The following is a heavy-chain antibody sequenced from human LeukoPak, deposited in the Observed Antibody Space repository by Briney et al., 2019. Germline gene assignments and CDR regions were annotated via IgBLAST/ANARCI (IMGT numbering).Heavy chain of an antibody. D-gene: IGHD4-17*01. CDR1: GGSISSGDYY. V-gene: IGHV4-30-4*08. J-gene: IGHJ4*02. Sequence: PSETLSLTCTVSGGSISSGDYYWSWIRQPPGKGLEWIGYIYYSGSTYYNPSLKSRVTISVDTSKNQFSLKLSPVTAADTAVYYCARDRTGYGHFDYWGRGTLVTVSS. CDR2: IYYSGST. CDR3: ARDRTGYGHFDY.